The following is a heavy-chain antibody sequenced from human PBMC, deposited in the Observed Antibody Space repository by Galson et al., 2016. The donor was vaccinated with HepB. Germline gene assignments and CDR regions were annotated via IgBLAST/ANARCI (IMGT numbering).Heavy chain of an antibody. Sequence: SLRLSCAVSGFTFSRYGMYWVRQAPAKGLEWVALISYDGSNKYYADSVKGRFTISRDNSKNTLYLQMNSLRAEDTAVYYWAKEGCYDDSSGCGFDYWGQGTLVTGSS. CDR3: AKEGCYDDSSGCGFDY. J-gene: IGHJ4*02. D-gene: IGHD3-22*01. CDR2: ISYDGSNK. V-gene: IGHV3-30*18. CDR1: GFTFSRYG.